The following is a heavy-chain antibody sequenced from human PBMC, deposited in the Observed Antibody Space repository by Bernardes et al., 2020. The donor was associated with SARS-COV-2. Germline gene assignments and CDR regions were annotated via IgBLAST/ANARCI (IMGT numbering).Heavy chain of an antibody. J-gene: IGHJ4*02. CDR2: ISGSGGST. Sequence: GGSLRLSCAASGFTFSSYAMSWVRQAPGKGLEWVSAISGSGGSTYYADSVKGRFTISRDNSKNTLYLQMNSLRAEDTAVYYCAKDGCSSTSCYRPIYYFDYWGQGTVVTVSS. CDR1: GFTFSSYA. D-gene: IGHD2-2*01. V-gene: IGHV3-23*01. CDR3: AKDGCSSTSCYRPIYYFDY.